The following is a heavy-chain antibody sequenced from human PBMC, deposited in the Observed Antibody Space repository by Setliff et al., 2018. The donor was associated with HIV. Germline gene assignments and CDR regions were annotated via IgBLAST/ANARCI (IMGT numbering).Heavy chain of an antibody. CDR1: GSSFNNYY. V-gene: IGHV4-34*01. Sequence: SETLSLTCAVYGSSFNNYYWSWIRQSPGKGLEWIGEIDHSGGPNYRSSLKSRVTITIDTSKNQFSLKVTSVTAADTAIYYCARGPVSGYDRGWVDSWGQGTQVTVSS. D-gene: IGHD5-12*01. CDR3: ARGPVSGYDRGWVDS. CDR2: IDHSGGP. J-gene: IGHJ4*02.